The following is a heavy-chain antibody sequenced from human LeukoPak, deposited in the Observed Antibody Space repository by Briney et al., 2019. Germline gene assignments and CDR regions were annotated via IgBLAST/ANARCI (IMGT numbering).Heavy chain of an antibody. D-gene: IGHD1-26*01. Sequence: SETLSLTCAVSGGSISSSNWWSWVRQPPGKGLEWIGEIYHSGSTNYNPSLKSRVTISVDKSKNQFSLKLSSVTAADTAVYYCARDPEKVGATLGFDYWGQGTLVTVSS. V-gene: IGHV4-4*02. CDR2: IYHSGST. CDR3: ARDPEKVGATLGFDY. CDR1: GGSISSSNW. J-gene: IGHJ4*02.